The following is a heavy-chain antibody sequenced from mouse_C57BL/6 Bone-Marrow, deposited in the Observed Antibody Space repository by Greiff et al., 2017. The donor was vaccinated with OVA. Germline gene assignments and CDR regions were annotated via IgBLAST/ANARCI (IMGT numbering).Heavy chain of an antibody. V-gene: IGHV14-2*01. Sequence: VQLKESGAELVKPGASVQLSCTASGFNFTDYYMNWVKQRTEQGLEWIGRIDPEDGETKYAAKFQGKATLTADTSSNTAYLELSRLTSADTAFYYCARTLYGNYVMDYYDMDDWGQGTSVTVSS. CDR3: ARTLYGNYVMDYYDMDD. J-gene: IGHJ4*01. CDR2: IDPEDGET. D-gene: IGHD2-1*01. CDR1: GFNFTDYY.